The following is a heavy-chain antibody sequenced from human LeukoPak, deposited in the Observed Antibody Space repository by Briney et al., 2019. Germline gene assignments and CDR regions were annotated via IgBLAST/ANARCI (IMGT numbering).Heavy chain of an antibody. CDR1: GGSVSSGNYY. V-gene: IGHV4-61*01. CDR3: ARASLARGTPFYFGMDV. Sequence: SETLSLTCTVSGGSVSSGNYYWSWIRQPPGKGLEWIGYIYYSGSTNYNPSLKSRVTISVDTSKNQFSLKLSSVTAADTAVYYCARASLARGTPFYFGMDVWGQGTTVIVSS. J-gene: IGHJ6*02. D-gene: IGHD2-15*01. CDR2: IYYSGST.